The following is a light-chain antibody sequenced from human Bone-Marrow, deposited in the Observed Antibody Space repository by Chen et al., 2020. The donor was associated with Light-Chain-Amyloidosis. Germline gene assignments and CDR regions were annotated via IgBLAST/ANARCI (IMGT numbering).Light chain of an antibody. CDR1: SSNTGAGLD. CDR3: QSYNNSLNTAHVV. J-gene: IGLJ2*01. V-gene: IGLV1-40*01. CDR2: DKT. Sequence: QSVLTQPPSVSGAPGQTVLISFPGTSSNTGAGLDVHWYQQLPGAAPKLLLYDKTKRTSVCPDRFSGSKSGTSASLAIAGLQAEDEADYYGQSYNNSLNTAHVVFGGGTKVTVL.